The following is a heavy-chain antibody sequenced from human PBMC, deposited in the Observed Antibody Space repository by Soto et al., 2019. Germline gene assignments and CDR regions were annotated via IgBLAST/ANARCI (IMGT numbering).Heavy chain of an antibody. CDR2: INAGNGNT. Sequence: GASVKVSCKASGYTFTSYAMHWVRQAPGQRLEWMGWINAGNGNTKYSQKFQGRVTITRDTSASTAYMELSSLRSEDTAVYYCAGDTVIPNYDFWSDYSGYFDYWGQGTLVTVSS. J-gene: IGHJ4*02. CDR1: GYTFTSYA. D-gene: IGHD3-3*01. V-gene: IGHV1-3*01. CDR3: AGDTVIPNYDFWSDYSGYFDY.